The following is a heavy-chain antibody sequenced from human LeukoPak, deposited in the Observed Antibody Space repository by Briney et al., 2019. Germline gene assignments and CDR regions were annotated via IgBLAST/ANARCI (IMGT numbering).Heavy chain of an antibody. Sequence: GESLKISCKGSGYSFTSYWIGWVRQMPGKGLEWMGIIYPSDSDTRYSPSFQGQVTISADKSVTTAYLQWSSLKASDTAMYYCARLVYSSSDAFDIWGQGTMVTVSS. CDR2: IYPSDSDT. CDR1: GYSFTSYW. D-gene: IGHD6-6*01. CDR3: ARLVYSSSDAFDI. J-gene: IGHJ3*02. V-gene: IGHV5-51*01.